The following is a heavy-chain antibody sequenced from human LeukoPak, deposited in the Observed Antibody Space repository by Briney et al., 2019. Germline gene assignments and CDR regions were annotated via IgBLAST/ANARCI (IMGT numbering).Heavy chain of an antibody. J-gene: IGHJ4*02. D-gene: IGHD3-22*01. CDR3: ARDYYDSSGYLDY. CDR2: INPNSGGT. Sequence: ASVKVSCKASGYTFTGYYMHWVRQAPGQELEWMGWINPNSGGTNYAQKFQGRVTMTRDTSISTAYMELSRLRSDDTAVYYCARDYYDSSGYLDYWGQGTLVTVSS. V-gene: IGHV1-2*02. CDR1: GYTFTGYY.